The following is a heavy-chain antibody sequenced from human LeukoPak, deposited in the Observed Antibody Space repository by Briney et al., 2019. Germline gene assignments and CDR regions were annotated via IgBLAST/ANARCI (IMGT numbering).Heavy chain of an antibody. V-gene: IGHV4-59*08. CDR3: ARHGDSGSGYYDC. J-gene: IGHJ4*02. CDR1: GGSISHYY. CDR2: IYYSGST. Sequence: PSETLSLTCTVSGGSISHYYWSWIRQPPGKGLEWIGYIYYSGSTNYNSSLKSRVTISVDTSKNQFSLKLTSVTAADTAVYYCARHGDSGSGYYDCWGQGTLVTVSS. D-gene: IGHD3-3*01.